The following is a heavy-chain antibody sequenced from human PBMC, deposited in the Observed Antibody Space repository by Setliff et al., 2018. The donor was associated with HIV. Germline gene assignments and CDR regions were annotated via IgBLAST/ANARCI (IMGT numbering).Heavy chain of an antibody. D-gene: IGHD2-21*01. CDR3: ARGCGGGWERVDCFDP. CDR1: GYTFTDYH. CDR2: INPDSDAT. Sequence: ASVKVSCKASGYTFTDYHIYWVRQVPGQGLEWMGWINPDSDATNYAQKFQGRITMTRDTSITTAYMKLNSLTSDDTAVYFCARGCGGGWERVDCFDPWGQGTLVTVSS. V-gene: IGHV1-2*02. J-gene: IGHJ5*02.